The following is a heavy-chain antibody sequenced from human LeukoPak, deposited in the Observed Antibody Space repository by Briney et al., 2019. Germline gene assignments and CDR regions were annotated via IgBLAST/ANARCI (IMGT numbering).Heavy chain of an antibody. Sequence: PGGSLRLSCAASGFTFSSYEMNWVRQAPGKGLEWVSYISSSGSTIYYADSVKGRFTTSRDNAKNSLYLQMNSLRAEDTAVYYCARGEITFGGGFDYWGQGTLVTVSS. CDR1: GFTFSSYE. D-gene: IGHD3-16*01. V-gene: IGHV3-48*03. CDR3: ARGEITFGGGFDY. J-gene: IGHJ4*02. CDR2: ISSSGSTI.